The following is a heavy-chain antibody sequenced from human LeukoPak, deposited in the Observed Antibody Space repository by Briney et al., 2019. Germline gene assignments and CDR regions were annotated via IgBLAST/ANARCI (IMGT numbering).Heavy chain of an antibody. Sequence: KPGESLKISCKGSEYIFTNYWIGWVRQMPGKGLEWMGIISPGDSDTRNSPSFEGQVTISADRSLSTAYLQWGSLKASDTAMYYCARRAAVTSGYPYYFDFWGRGTPVTVSS. CDR1: EYIFTNYW. CDR3: ARRAAVTSGYPYYFDF. CDR2: ISPGDSDT. D-gene: IGHD4-17*01. J-gene: IGHJ4*02. V-gene: IGHV5-51*01.